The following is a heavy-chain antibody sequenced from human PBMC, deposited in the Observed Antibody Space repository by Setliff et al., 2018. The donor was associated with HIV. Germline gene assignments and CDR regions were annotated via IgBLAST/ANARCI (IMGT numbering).Heavy chain of an antibody. J-gene: IGHJ4*02. CDR3: ARGSRDDSVYRPVDY. Sequence: GGSLRLSCAASGFMFSNYWMTWVRQAPGKGLEWVANIKQDESERHYVDAVKGRFTISRDDAKNSLYLQMNSLRAEDSAVYYCARGSRDDSVYRPVDYWGRGTLVTVSS. CDR1: GFMFSNYW. V-gene: IGHV3-7*03. D-gene: IGHD3-22*01. CDR2: IKQDESER.